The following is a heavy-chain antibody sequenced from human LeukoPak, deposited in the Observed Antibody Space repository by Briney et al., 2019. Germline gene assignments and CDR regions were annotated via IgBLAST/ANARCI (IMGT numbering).Heavy chain of an antibody. CDR3: ARRVAAAGTDWFDP. V-gene: IGHV1-8*01. CDR1: GYTFTSYD. CDR2: MNPNNGNT. D-gene: IGHD6-13*01. Sequence: ASVKVSCKASGYTFTSYDINWVRQATGQGLEWMGWMNPNNGNTGYAQKFQGRVTMTRNTSISTAYMELSSLRSEDTAVYYCARRVAAAGTDWFDPWGQGTLVTVSS. J-gene: IGHJ5*02.